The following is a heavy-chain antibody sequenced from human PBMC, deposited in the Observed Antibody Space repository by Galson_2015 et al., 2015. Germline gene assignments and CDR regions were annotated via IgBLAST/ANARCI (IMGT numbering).Heavy chain of an antibody. J-gene: IGHJ4*02. CDR2: ISYDGSNK. CDR1: GFTFGSYG. D-gene: IGHD3-10*01. V-gene: IGHV3-30-3*01. Sequence: SLRLSCAASGFTFGSYGMHWVCQAPGKGLEWVAVISYDGSNKYYADSGKGRFTISRDNSKNTLYLQMNSLRAEDTAVYYCARVPDHMVRGVNDYWGQGTLVTVSS. CDR3: ARVPDHMVRGVNDY.